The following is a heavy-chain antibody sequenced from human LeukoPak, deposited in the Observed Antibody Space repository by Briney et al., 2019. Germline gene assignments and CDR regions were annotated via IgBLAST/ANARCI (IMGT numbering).Heavy chain of an antibody. D-gene: IGHD5-24*01. CDR1: GLTFSSYW. CDR2: INSDGSST. CDR3: AREGRRQMATTFDY. J-gene: IGHJ4*02. Sequence: SGGSLRLSCAASGLTFSSYWMHWVRQAPGKGLVWVSRINSDGSSTSYADSVKGRFTISRDNAKNTLCLQMNSLRAEDTAVYYCAREGRRQMATTFDYWGQGTLVTVSS. V-gene: IGHV3-74*01.